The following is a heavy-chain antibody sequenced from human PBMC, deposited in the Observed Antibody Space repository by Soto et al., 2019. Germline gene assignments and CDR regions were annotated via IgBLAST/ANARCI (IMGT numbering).Heavy chain of an antibody. D-gene: IGHD5-12*01. CDR1: GFTFSSYG. Sequence: QVQLVESGGGVVQPGRSLSLSCAASGFTFSSYGMHWVRQAPGKGLEWVAVISYDGSNKYYADSVKGRFTISRDNSKNTLYLQMNSLRAEDTAVYYCAKENRYSGYDSWGDWFDPWGQGTLVTVSS. J-gene: IGHJ5*02. CDR2: ISYDGSNK. CDR3: AKENRYSGYDSWGDWFDP. V-gene: IGHV3-30*18.